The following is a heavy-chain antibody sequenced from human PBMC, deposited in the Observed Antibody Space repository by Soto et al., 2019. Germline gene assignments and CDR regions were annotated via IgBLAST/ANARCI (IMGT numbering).Heavy chain of an antibody. J-gene: IGHJ4*02. CDR1: GGSISSGGYY. V-gene: IGHV4-31*03. D-gene: IGHD4-17*01. CDR2: IYYSGST. CDR3: ARETTLAAFVDY. Sequence: QVQLQESGPGLVKPSQTLSLTCTVSGGSISSGGYYWSWIRQHPGKGLEWIGYIYYSGSTYYNPSRKSRVTISVETSKNQFSLKLSSVTAADTAVYYCARETTLAAFVDYWGQGTLVTVSS.